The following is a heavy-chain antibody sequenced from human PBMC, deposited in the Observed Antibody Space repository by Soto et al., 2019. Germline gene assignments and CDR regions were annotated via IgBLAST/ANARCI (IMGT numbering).Heavy chain of an antibody. D-gene: IGHD2-15*01. J-gene: IGHJ4*02. V-gene: IGHV4-31*03. CDR1: CGSISSGGYY. CDR2: IYYSGST. CDR3: ARDLRGGPFDY. Sequence: TSETLFLTCTVSCGSISSGGYYWSWIRQHPGKGLEWIGYIYYSGSTYYNPSLKSRVTISVDTSKNQFSLKLSSVTAADTAVYYCARDLRGGPFDYWGQGTLDTVSS.